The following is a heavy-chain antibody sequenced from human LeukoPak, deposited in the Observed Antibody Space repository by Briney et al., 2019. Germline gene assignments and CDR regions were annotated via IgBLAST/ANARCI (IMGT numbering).Heavy chain of an antibody. CDR2: IRNSGGTI. J-gene: IGHJ6*02. CDR1: GFIISSYS. V-gene: IGHV3-48*04. Sequence: PGGSLRLSCAASGFIISSYSMNWVRQAPGKGLEWVSYIRNSGGTIYYADPVKGRFTVSRDNAKYSLYLQMNSLRAEDTAVYYCAKEGCSSWLTAPHYGMDVWGQGTTVTVSS. D-gene: IGHD6-13*01. CDR3: AKEGCSSWLTAPHYGMDV.